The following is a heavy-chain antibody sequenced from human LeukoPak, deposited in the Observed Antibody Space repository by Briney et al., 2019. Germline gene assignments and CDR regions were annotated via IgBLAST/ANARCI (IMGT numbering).Heavy chain of an antibody. J-gene: IGHJ6*03. CDR1: GYTFTSYD. D-gene: IGHD3-10*01. Sequence: GASVKVSCKASGYTFTSYDINWVRQAPGQGLEWMGGIIPIFGSTNYAQKFQGRVTITADKSTTTVYMELRSLRSEDTAVYYCARPRFPYYRLSGPDYYYMDVWGKGATVTVSS. CDR3: ARPRFPYYRLSGPDYYYMDV. V-gene: IGHV1-69*06. CDR2: IIPIFGST.